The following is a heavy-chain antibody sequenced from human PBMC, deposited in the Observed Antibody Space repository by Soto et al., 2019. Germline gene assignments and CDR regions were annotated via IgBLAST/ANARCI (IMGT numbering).Heavy chain of an antibody. V-gene: IGHV3-11*01. J-gene: IGHJ3*02. D-gene: IGHD6-6*01. CDR3: ARDPPTYRSSSVDAFDI. Sequence: QVQLVESGGGLVKPGGSLRLSCAASGFTFSDYYMSWIRQAPGKGLEWVSYISSSGSTIYYADSVKGRFTISRDNAKNAPYLQMNSRRAEDTAVYYCARDPPTYRSSSVDAFDIWGQGTMVTVSS. CDR1: GFTFSDYY. CDR2: ISSSGSTI.